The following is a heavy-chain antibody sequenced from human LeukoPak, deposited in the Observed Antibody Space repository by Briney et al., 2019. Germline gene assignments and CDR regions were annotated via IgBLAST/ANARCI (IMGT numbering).Heavy chain of an antibody. Sequence: ASVKVSCKASGYTFTSYDINWVRQATGQGLEWMGWMNPNSGNTGYAQKFQGRVTMTRNTSISTAYMELSSLRSEDTAVYYCARGRGKGSSWYQNWFDPWGQGTLVTVSS. CDR3: ARGRGKGSSWYQNWFDP. D-gene: IGHD6-13*01. CDR1: GYTFTSYD. J-gene: IGHJ5*02. V-gene: IGHV1-8*01. CDR2: MNPNSGNT.